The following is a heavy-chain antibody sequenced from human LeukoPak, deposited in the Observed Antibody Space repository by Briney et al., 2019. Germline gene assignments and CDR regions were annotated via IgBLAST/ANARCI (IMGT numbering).Heavy chain of an antibody. CDR2: ISSSSSYI. V-gene: IGHV3-21*04. J-gene: IGHJ4*02. Sequence: GGSLRLSCAASGFTFSSYSMNWVRQAPGKGLEWASSISSSSSYIYYADSVKGRFTISRDNAKNSLYLQMNSLRAEDTAVYYCAKSEYNWNDFDYWGQGTLVTVSS. CDR3: AKSEYNWNDFDY. CDR1: GFTFSSYS. D-gene: IGHD1-1*01.